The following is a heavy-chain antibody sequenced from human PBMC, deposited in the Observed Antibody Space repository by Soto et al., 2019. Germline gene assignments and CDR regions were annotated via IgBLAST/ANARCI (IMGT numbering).Heavy chain of an antibody. CDR1: GGSISSGDYY. J-gene: IGHJ3*02. V-gene: IGHV4-30-4*01. Sequence: SETLSLTCTVSGGSISSGDYYWSWIRQPPGKGLEWIGYIYYSGSTYYNPSLKSRVTISVDTSKNQFSLKLSSVTAADTAVYYCARDSPSYDILTGYYYDAFEIWGQGTMVTVSS. CDR3: ARDSPSYDILTGYYYDAFEI. D-gene: IGHD3-9*01. CDR2: IYYSGST.